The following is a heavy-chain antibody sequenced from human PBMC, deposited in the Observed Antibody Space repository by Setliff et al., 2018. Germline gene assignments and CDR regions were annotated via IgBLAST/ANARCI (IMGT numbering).Heavy chain of an antibody. CDR3: AHSTTFDSHHDY. CDR1: GGSISSYY. CDR2: IYASGST. Sequence: PSETLSLTCTVSGGSISSYYWSWIRQPPGKGLEWIGYIYASGSTNYNPSLKSRVTISRDTSSNQFSLKLFSVTAADTAVYYCAHSTTFDSHHDYWGQGALVTVSS. D-gene: IGHD3-9*01. V-gene: IGHV4-4*08. J-gene: IGHJ4*02.